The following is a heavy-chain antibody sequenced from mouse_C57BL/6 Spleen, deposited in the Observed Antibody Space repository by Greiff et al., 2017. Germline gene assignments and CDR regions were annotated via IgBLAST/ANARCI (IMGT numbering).Heavy chain of an antibody. Sequence: QVQLQQSGAELVRPGASVKLSCKASGYTFTDYYINWVKQRPGQGLEWIARIYPGSGNTYYNEKFKGKATLTAEKSSSTAYMQLSSLTSEDSAVYFCARGGITTVVATEGPFDYWGQGTTLTVSS. V-gene: IGHV1-76*01. CDR3: ARGGITTVVATEGPFDY. CDR2: IYPGSGNT. D-gene: IGHD1-1*01. CDR1: GYTFTDYY. J-gene: IGHJ2*01.